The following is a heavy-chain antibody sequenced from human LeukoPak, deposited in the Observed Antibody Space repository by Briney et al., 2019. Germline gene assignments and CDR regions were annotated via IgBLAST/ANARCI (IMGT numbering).Heavy chain of an antibody. Sequence: GGSLRLSCAASGFSVISNYMSWVRQAPGKGLEWVSGIYRGDRTYYSDSVKGRFTISRDKSKNMLYLQMNSLRAEDTAIYYCVREIGNSGNYDWGQGTLVTVSS. D-gene: IGHD1-7*01. CDR2: IYRGDRT. V-gene: IGHV3-53*01. CDR3: VREIGNSGNYD. J-gene: IGHJ4*02. CDR1: GFSVISNY.